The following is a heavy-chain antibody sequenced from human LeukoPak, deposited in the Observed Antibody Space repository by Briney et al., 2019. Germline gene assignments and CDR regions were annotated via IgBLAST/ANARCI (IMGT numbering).Heavy chain of an antibody. CDR2: IKKDGSEK. D-gene: IGHD5-18*01. V-gene: IGHV3-7*01. CDR3: ARHLSGVTGYTYGRGIDY. J-gene: IGHJ4*02. CDR1: GFTFSSYW. Sequence: GGSLRLSCAASGFTFSSYWMSWVRQGPGKGLEGVANIKKDGSEKYYVDSVKGRFTISRDDAKTSLYLQMISLRAEDTAVYYCARHLSGVTGYTYGRGIDYWGQGTLVTVSS.